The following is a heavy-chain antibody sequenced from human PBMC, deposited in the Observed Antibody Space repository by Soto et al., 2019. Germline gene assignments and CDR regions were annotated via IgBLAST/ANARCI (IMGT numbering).Heavy chain of an antibody. CDR2: SNTNSGGT. CDR1: GYTFTGYY. J-gene: IGHJ4*02. CDR3: ARDGSGSSWYPYFDY. Sequence: QVQLVQSGAEVKKPGASVKVSCKASGYTFTGYYMHWVRQAPGQGLEWMGWSNTNSGGTNYAQKFQGWVTMTRDTSISTAYMELSRLRSDDTAVYYCARDGSGSSWYPYFDYWGQGTLVTVSS. V-gene: IGHV1-2*04. D-gene: IGHD6-13*01.